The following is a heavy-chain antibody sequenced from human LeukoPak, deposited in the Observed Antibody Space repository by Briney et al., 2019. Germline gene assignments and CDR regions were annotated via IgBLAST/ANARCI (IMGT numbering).Heavy chain of an antibody. CDR2: INPNSGGT. J-gene: IGHJ4*02. D-gene: IGHD3-22*01. CDR3: AREIDYYESRSHRNI. CDR1: GYSFTGYY. V-gene: IGHV1-2*02. Sequence: ASVKVSCKGSGYSFTGYYMHWVRQAPGQGLEWMGWINPNSGGTNYAQKFQGRVTLTRDTSISTVYMDLTSLTSDDTAVYYCAREIDYYESRSHRNIWGQGTLVTVSS.